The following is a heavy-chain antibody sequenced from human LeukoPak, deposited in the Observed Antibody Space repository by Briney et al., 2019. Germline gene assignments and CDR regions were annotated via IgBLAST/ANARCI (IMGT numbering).Heavy chain of an antibody. CDR3: ARLWFRELTYYYYGMDV. D-gene: IGHD3-10*01. Sequence: SQTLSLTCAISGDSVSSNSAAWNWIRQSPSRGLEWLGRTYYRSKWYNDYAVSVKSRITINPDTSKNQFSLQLNSVTPEDTAVYYCARLWFRELTYYYYGMDVWGQGTTVTVSS. J-gene: IGHJ6*02. CDR1: GDSVSSNSAA. CDR2: TYYRSKWYN. V-gene: IGHV6-1*01.